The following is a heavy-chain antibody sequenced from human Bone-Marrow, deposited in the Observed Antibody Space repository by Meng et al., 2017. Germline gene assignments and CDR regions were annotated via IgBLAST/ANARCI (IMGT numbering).Heavy chain of an antibody. J-gene: IGHJ4*02. CDR3: ARGPTTMAHDFDY. D-gene: IGHD4-11*01. V-gene: IGHV4-34*01. CDR2: INHSGST. Sequence: QWQLQQWGAGLLKPSETLSLTCVVSGGSFSDYYWSWIRQPPGKGLEWIGEINHSGSTNYNPSLESRATISVDTSQNNLSLKLSSVTAADSAVYYCARGPTTMAHDFDYWGQGTLVTSPQ. CDR1: GGSFSDYY.